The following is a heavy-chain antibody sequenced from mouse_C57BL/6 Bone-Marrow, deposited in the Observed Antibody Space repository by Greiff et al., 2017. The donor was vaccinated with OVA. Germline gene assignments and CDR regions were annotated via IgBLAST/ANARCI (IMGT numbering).Heavy chain of an antibody. CDR3: AREGDEDWYFDV. Sequence: QVHVKQPGAELVKPGASVKMSCKASGYTFTSYWITWVKQRPGQGLEWIGDIYPGSGSTNYNEKFKSKATLTVDTSSSTAYMQLSSLTSEDSAVYYCAREGDEDWYFDVWGTGTTVTVSS. CDR1: GYTFTSYW. J-gene: IGHJ1*03. V-gene: IGHV1-55*01. CDR2: IYPGSGST. D-gene: IGHD3-3*01.